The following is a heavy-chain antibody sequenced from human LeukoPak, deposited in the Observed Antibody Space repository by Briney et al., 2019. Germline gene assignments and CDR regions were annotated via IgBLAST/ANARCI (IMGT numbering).Heavy chain of an antibody. D-gene: IGHD2-2*01. Sequence: ASVKVSCKASGYTFTSYYMHWVRQAPGQGLEWMGWINPNSGGTNYAQKFQGRVTMTRDTSISTAYMELSRLRSDDTAVYYCARVPVVVPAASLDYWGQGTLVTVSS. V-gene: IGHV1-2*02. CDR3: ARVPVVVPAASLDY. CDR2: INPNSGGT. J-gene: IGHJ4*02. CDR1: GYTFTSYY.